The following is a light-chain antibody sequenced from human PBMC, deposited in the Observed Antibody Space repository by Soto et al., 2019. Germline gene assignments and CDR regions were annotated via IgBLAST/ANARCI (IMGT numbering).Light chain of an antibody. CDR3: QSYDRSLNPYV. Sequence: QAVVTQPPSVSGAPGQRVTISCTGSSSNIGAGYDVHWYQQLPGTAPKLLIYGNSNRPSGVPDRFSGSKSGTSASLAITGLQAEDEADYYCQSYDRSLNPYVFGTGTKLTVL. V-gene: IGLV1-40*01. CDR2: GNS. J-gene: IGLJ1*01. CDR1: SSNIGAGYD.